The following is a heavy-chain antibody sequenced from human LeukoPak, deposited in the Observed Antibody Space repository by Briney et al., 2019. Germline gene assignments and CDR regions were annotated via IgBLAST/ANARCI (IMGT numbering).Heavy chain of an antibody. CDR1: GFTFSSYS. D-gene: IGHD3-22*01. Sequence: PGRSLRLSCAASGFTFSSYSMNWVRQAPGKGLEWVSSISSSSSYIYYADSVKGRFTISRDNAKNSLYLQMNSLRAEDTAVYYCARDRIEDYHDSSGHYHWAGAGGFDYWGQGTLVTVSS. CDR3: ARDRIEDYHDSSGHYHWAGAGGFDY. V-gene: IGHV3-21*01. J-gene: IGHJ4*02. CDR2: ISSSSSYI.